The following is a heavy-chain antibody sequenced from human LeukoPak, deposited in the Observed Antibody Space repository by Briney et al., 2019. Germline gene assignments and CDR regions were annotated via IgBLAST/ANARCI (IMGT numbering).Heavy chain of an antibody. CDR1: GFTFSSYA. V-gene: IGHV3-23*01. Sequence: GGSLRLSCAASGFTFSSYAMSWVRQAPGKGLERVSAISGSGGSTYYADSVKGRFTISRDNSKNTLYLQMNSLRAEDTAVYYCAKEEGTIGIVVVITYPFDYWGQGTLVTVSS. J-gene: IGHJ4*02. CDR3: AKEEGTIGIVVVITYPFDY. CDR2: ISGSGGST. D-gene: IGHD3-22*01.